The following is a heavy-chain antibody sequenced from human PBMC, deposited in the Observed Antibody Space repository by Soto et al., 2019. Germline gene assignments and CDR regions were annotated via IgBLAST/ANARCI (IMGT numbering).Heavy chain of an antibody. D-gene: IGHD4-17*01. CDR3: ARVAEMGTVTKGYYYYMDV. CDR2: IIPFLAIA. Sequence: QVQLVQSGPEVKKPGSSVKVSCKASGDTFSRHTITWVRQAPGHGVEWMGRIIPFLAIATYAQKSQGRVTITADKSTSTAYMDLSSLRSEDTAVYYCARVAEMGTVTKGYYYYMDVWGKGTTVTVSS. CDR1: GDTFSRHT. J-gene: IGHJ6*03. V-gene: IGHV1-69*02.